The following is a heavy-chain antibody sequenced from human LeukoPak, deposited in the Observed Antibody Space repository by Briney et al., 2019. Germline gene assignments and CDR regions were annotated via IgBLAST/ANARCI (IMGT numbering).Heavy chain of an antibody. Sequence: ASVKVSCKASGYTFTSYGISWVRQAPGQGLEWMGWISAYNGNTNYAQKLQGRVTMTTDTSTSTAYMELRSLRSDDTAVYYCARGRYYGSGKRNYYMDVWGKGTTVTVSS. CDR3: ARGRYYGSGKRNYYMDV. CDR2: ISAYNGNT. V-gene: IGHV1-18*01. J-gene: IGHJ6*03. CDR1: GYTFTSYG. D-gene: IGHD3-10*01.